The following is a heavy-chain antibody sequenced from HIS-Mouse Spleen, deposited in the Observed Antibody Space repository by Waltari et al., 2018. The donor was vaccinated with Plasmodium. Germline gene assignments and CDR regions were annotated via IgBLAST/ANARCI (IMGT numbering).Heavy chain of an antibody. CDR2: IYYSGST. V-gene: IGHV4-39*01. CDR3: ARRGGSYYYFDY. CDR1: GGSISRSRYY. J-gene: IGHJ4*02. D-gene: IGHD1-26*01. Sequence: QLQLQESGPGLVKPSETLSLTCTVSGGSISRSRYYSGWIRQPPGKGLEWIGSIYYSGSTYYNPSLKSRVTISVDTSKNQFSLKLSSVTAADTAVYYCARRGGSYYYFDYWGQGTLVTVSS.